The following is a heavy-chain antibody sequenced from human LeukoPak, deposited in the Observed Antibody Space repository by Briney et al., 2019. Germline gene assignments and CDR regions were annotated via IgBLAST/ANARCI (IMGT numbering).Heavy chain of an antibody. D-gene: IGHD3-22*01. Sequence: PSETLSLTCTVSGGSISSGGYYWSWIRQHPGKGLEWIGYIYYSGSTYYNPSLKSRATISVDTSKNQFSLKLSSVTAADTAVYYCARARDSSGPGYFDLWGRGTLVTVSS. V-gene: IGHV4-31*03. CDR3: ARARDSSGPGYFDL. CDR2: IYYSGST. CDR1: GGSISSGGYY. J-gene: IGHJ2*01.